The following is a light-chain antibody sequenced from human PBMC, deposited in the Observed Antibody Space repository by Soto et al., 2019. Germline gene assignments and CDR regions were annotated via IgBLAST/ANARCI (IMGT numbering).Light chain of an antibody. CDR3: LQDYNYPWT. Sequence: QMTQSPSSLSASVGDRVTITFRASQSISSYLNWYQQKPGKAPKLLIYAASSLQSGVPSRFSGSGSGTDFTLTISSLQPEDFATYYCLQDYNYPWTFGQGTKVDIK. CDR2: AAS. J-gene: IGKJ1*01. V-gene: IGKV1-6*01. CDR1: QSISSY.